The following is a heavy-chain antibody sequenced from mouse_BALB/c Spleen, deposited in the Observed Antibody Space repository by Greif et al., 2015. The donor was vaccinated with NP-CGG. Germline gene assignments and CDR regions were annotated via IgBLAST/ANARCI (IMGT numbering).Heavy chain of an antibody. CDR2: ISSGGSYT. CDR1: GFTSSSYA. J-gene: IGHJ3*01. CDR3: ARNPFAY. Sequence: EVMLVESGGGLVKPGGSLKLSCAASGFTSSSYAMSWVRQTPEKRLEWVATISSGGSYTYYPDSVKGRFTISRDNAKNTLYLQMSSLRSEDTAMYHCARNPFAYWGQGTLVTVSA. V-gene: IGHV5-9-1*01.